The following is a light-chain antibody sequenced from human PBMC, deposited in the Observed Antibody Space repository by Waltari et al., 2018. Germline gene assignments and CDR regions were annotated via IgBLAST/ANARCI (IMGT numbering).Light chain of an antibody. CDR3: GTWDSSLSVV. CDR2: DNN. Sequence: QSVLTQPPSVSAAPGQQATISCPGSSPNMGNNYVSWYQQLPGTAPKPRSYDNNKRPSGIPDRFSGSKSGTSATLGITGLQTGDEADYYCGTWDSSLSVVFGGGTKLTVL. J-gene: IGLJ2*01. CDR1: SPNMGNNY. V-gene: IGLV1-51*01.